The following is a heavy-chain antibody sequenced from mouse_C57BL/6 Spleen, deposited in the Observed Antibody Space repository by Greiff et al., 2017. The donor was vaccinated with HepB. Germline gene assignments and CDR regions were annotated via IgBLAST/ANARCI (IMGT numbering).Heavy chain of an antibody. J-gene: IGHJ4*01. CDR3: ARSPYYYGSSYGYAMDY. CDR2: INPSNGGT. V-gene: IGHV1-53*01. CDR1: GYTFTSYW. Sequence: QVQLKQPGTELVKPGASVKLSCKASGYTFTSYWMHWVKQRPGQGLEWIGNINPSNGGTNYNEKFKSKATLTVDKSSSTAYMQLSSLTSEDSAVYYCARSPYYYGSSYGYAMDYWGQGTSVTVSS. D-gene: IGHD1-1*01.